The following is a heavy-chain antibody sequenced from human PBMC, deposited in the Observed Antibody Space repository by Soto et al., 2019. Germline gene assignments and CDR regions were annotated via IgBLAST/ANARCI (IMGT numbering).Heavy chain of an antibody. Sequence: EVQLLESGGGLVQPGGSLRLSCAASGFTFSSYALNWVRQAPGKGLEWVSVISGSGDNTYYADSVKGRFTISRDNSKNTLYLQMNSLRAEDTAVYYCAKDLGTVDFWGAYYTYYYVDVWGKGTTVTVS. CDR1: GFTFSSYA. CDR2: ISGSGDNT. V-gene: IGHV3-23*01. J-gene: IGHJ6*03. D-gene: IGHD3-3*01. CDR3: AKDLGTVDFWGAYYTYYYVDV.